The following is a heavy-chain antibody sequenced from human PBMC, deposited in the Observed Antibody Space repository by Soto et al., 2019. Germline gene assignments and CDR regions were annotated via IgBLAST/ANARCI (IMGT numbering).Heavy chain of an antibody. CDR3: AKERATTTAFDY. J-gene: IGHJ4*02. D-gene: IGHD4-17*01. Sequence: SGGSLRLSCAASGFTFSRDGMSWVRQAPGKGLEWVSLITDNGGSTYYADSVKGRFTISRDNTKNTLFLQMNSLRAEDTAVYHCAKERATTTAFDYWGQGALVTVSS. V-gene: IGHV3-23*01. CDR2: ITDNGGST. CDR1: GFTFSRDG.